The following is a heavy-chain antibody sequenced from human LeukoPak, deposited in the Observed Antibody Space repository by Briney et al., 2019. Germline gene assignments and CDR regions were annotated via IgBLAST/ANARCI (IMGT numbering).Heavy chain of an antibody. V-gene: IGHV3-21*01. D-gene: IGHD3-10*01. Sequence: GGSLRLSCAASGFSFSSYSMNWVRQAPGKGLEWVSSISSSRSYIYYADSVKGRFTISRDNAKNSLYLQMNSLRAEDTAVYYCARFTMVRGVDYWGQGTLVTVSS. CDR1: GFSFSSYS. J-gene: IGHJ4*02. CDR3: ARFTMVRGVDY. CDR2: ISSSRSYI.